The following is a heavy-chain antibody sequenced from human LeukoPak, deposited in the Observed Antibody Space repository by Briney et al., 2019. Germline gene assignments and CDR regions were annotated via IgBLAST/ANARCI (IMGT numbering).Heavy chain of an antibody. CDR3: ARYSSSWYDDLYYYYGMDV. D-gene: IGHD6-13*01. V-gene: IGHV1-69*05. J-gene: IGHJ6*02. CDR1: GGTFSSYA. CDR2: IIPIFGTA. Sequence: SVKVSCKASGGTFSSYAISWVRQAPGQGLEWMGGIIPIFGTANYAQKFQGRVTITTDESTSTAYMELSSLRSEDTAVYYCARYSSSWYDDLYYYYGMDVWGQGTTVTVSS.